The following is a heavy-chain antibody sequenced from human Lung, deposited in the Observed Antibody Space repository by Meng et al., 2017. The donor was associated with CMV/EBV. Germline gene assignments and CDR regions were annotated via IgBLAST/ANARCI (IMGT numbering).Heavy chain of an antibody. CDR1: RFSFSSYN. V-gene: IGHV3-21*01. Sequence: GESLKISCVVSRFSFSSYNMNWVRQPPGKALEWVASISTTSSYTYYADSLKGRFTISRDNAKNSLYLQMNNVRAEDTAVYYCAREGYDYDSGNYYYYFDRXGQGXLVTVSS. CDR3: AREGYDYDSGNYYYYFDR. CDR2: ISTTSSYT. J-gene: IGHJ4*02. D-gene: IGHD3-10*01.